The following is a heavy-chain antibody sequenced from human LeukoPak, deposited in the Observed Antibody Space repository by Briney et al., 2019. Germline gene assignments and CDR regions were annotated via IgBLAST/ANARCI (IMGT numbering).Heavy chain of an antibody. V-gene: IGHV3-30-3*01. Sequence: GGSLRLSCAVSGFAFSSLAMHWVRQAPGKGLEWVAFISYDGNNQYHADSVKGRFTISRDNSKNTLYLQMNNLRAEDTAIYYCARVGSRYCSGANCYDGFWGQGTLVSVSS. CDR3: ARVGSRYCSGANCYDGF. CDR1: GFAFSSLA. CDR2: ISYDGNNQ. D-gene: IGHD2-15*01. J-gene: IGHJ4*02.